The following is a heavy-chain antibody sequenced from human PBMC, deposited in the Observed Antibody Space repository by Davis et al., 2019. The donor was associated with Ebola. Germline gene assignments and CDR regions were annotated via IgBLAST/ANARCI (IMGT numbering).Heavy chain of an antibody. D-gene: IGHD1-26*01. CDR1: GFTLSGNA. V-gene: IGHV3-23*01. Sequence: GESLKISCAASGFTLSGNAITWVRQAPGKGLEWVSAISGSGGSTYYADSVKGRFTISRDNSKNTLYLQMNSLRAEDTAVYYCAKVGVVGAPLAFDIWGQGTMVTVSS. CDR2: ISGSGGST. J-gene: IGHJ3*02. CDR3: AKVGVVGAPLAFDI.